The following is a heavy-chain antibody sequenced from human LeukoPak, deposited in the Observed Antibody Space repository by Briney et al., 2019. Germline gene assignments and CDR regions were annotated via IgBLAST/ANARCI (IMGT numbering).Heavy chain of an antibody. V-gene: IGHV1-18*01. CDR1: GYIFFNYG. D-gene: IGHD5/OR15-5a*01. J-gene: IGHJ6*02. CDR2: ISPNNGNT. Sequence: ASVKVSCKASGYIFFNYGISWVRQAPGQGLEWMGWISPNNGNTDFAQNFQDRVTMTTDTSTSTVYMELRSLRSEDTAVYYCASVYMYGMDVWGQGTTVIVSS. CDR3: ASVYMYGMDV.